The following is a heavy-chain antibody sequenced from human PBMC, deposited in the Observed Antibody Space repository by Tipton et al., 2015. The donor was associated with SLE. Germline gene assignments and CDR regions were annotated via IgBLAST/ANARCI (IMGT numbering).Heavy chain of an antibody. CDR3: ARASGYSSSWYGVNWFDP. CDR2: IYYSGST. D-gene: IGHD6-13*01. J-gene: IGHJ5*02. V-gene: IGHV4-39*07. Sequence: TLSLTCTVSGGSISSSSYYWGWIRQPPGKGLEWSGSIYYSGSTYYNPSLKSRVTISVDTSKNQFSLKLSSVTAADTAVYYCARASGYSSSWYGVNWFDPWGQGTLVTVSS. CDR1: GGSISSSSYY.